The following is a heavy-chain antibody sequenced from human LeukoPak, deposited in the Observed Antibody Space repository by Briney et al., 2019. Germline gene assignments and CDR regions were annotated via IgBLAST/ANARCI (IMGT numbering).Heavy chain of an antibody. CDR3: VRYVVSGSGIYYFDY. Sequence: SETLSLTCTVSGGYISSSSHFWSWLRQPPGKGLAWFASINYSGSTYYNPSLKSRVTISVVTSKNQFSLKLSSVTAADTAVFYCVRYVVSGSGIYYFDYWGQGTLVTVSS. CDR2: INYSGST. J-gene: IGHJ4*02. CDR1: GGYISSSSHF. D-gene: IGHD3-10*01. V-gene: IGHV4-39*01.